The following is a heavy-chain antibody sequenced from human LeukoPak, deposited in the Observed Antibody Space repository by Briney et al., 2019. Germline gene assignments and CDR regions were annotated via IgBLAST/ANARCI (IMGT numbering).Heavy chain of an antibody. Sequence: ASVKVSCTASGGTFSSYAISWVRQAPGQGLEWMGGIIPIFGTANYAQKFQGRVTITADESTSTAYMELSSLRSEDTAVYYCASAYYYDSSGYSLFDYWGQGTLVTVSS. J-gene: IGHJ4*02. CDR1: GGTFSSYA. CDR3: ASAYYYDSSGYSLFDY. CDR2: IIPIFGTA. D-gene: IGHD3-22*01. V-gene: IGHV1-69*13.